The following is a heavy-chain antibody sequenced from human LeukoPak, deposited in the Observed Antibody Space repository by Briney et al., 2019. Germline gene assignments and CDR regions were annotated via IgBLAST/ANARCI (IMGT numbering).Heavy chain of an antibody. D-gene: IGHD6-19*01. V-gene: IGHV3-21*01. Sequence: PGGSLRLSCAASGFTFSSYSMNWVRQAPGKGLEWVSSISSSSSYIYYADSVKGRFTISRDNAKNSLYLQMNSLRAEDTAVYYCARATAVAGTHYFDYWGQGTLVTVSS. J-gene: IGHJ4*02. CDR2: ISSSSSYI. CDR3: ARATAVAGTHYFDY. CDR1: GFTFSSYS.